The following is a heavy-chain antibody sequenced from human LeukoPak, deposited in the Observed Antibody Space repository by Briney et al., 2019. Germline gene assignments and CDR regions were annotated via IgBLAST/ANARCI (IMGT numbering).Heavy chain of an antibody. CDR1: GYTFTGHY. CDR3: ARGPFRNVDTSMVASRFDP. Sequence: ASVKVSCKTSGYTFTGHYIHWVRQGPGQGLEWMGWINPNSGGTNYAQKFQGRVTMTREMSISVVYMELRRLRSDDTAVYFCARGPFRNVDTSMVASRFDPWGQGTLVTVSP. J-gene: IGHJ5*02. D-gene: IGHD5-18*01. CDR2: INPNSGGT. V-gene: IGHV1-2*02.